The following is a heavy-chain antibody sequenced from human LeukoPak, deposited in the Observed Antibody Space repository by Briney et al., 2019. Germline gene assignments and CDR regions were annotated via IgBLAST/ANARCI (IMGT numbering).Heavy chain of an antibody. Sequence: GGSLRLSCAASGFTFNSYGMHWVRQAPGKGLEWVAVISYDGSKKYFADSVKGRFTISRDNSKKTLYLQMNSLRVEDTAVYYCAKDLIYCSGGSCYRAIDYWGQGTLVTVSS. CDR3: AKDLIYCSGGSCYRAIDY. V-gene: IGHV3-30*18. CDR1: GFTFNSYG. CDR2: ISYDGSKK. J-gene: IGHJ4*02. D-gene: IGHD2-15*01.